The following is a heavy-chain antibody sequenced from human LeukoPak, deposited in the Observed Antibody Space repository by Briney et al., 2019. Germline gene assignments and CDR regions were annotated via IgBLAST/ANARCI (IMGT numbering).Heavy chain of an antibody. D-gene: IGHD4-17*01. CDR3: ARRLTTVTTGFDY. Sequence: GGSLRLSCAASGFTFXXXAMHWVRQAPGXGLEXXAVISYDGSNKYYADSVKGRFTISRDNSKNTLYLHMNSLRAEDTAVYYCARRLTTVTTGFDYWGQGTLVTVSS. J-gene: IGHJ4*02. V-gene: IGHV3-30-3*01. CDR2: ISYDGSNK. CDR1: GFTFXXXA.